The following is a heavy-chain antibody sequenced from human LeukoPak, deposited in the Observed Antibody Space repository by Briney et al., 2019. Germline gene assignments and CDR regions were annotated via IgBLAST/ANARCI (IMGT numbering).Heavy chain of an antibody. CDR3: AGYTNDWYLGGY. D-gene: IGHD2-2*02. V-gene: IGHV1-2*02. CDR2: INPNSGGT. CDR1: GYTFTYYY. Sequence: GASVKVSCKVSGYTFTYYYIHWVRQAPGQGLEWMGWINPNSGGTNYAQKFQGRVTMTRDTSTNTAYMELNRLTSDDTALYYCAGYTNDWYLGGYGGQGTRVAVS. J-gene: IGHJ4*02.